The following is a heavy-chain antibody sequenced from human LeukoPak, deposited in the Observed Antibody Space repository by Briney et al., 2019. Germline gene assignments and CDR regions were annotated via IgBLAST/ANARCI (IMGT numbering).Heavy chain of an antibody. CDR3: ASVSKPVGHSSSWYWWFDP. V-gene: IGHV1-69*05. D-gene: IGHD6-13*01. CDR2: IIPIFGTA. J-gene: IGHJ5*02. Sequence: SVKVSCKASGGTFSSYAIRWVRQAPGQGLEWMGGIIPIFGTANYAQKFQGRVTITTDESTSTAYMELSSLRSEDTAVYYCASVSKPVGHSSSWYWWFDPWGQGTLVTVSS. CDR1: GGTFSSYA.